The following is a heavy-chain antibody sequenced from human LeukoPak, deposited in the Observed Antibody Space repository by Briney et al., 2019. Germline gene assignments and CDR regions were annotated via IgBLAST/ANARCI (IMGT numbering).Heavy chain of an antibody. CDR2: INPNGGFT. D-gene: IGHD1-26*01. J-gene: IGHJ5*02. CDR1: GYTFSTHW. Sequence: GASVKVSCKTSGYTFSTHWMHWVRQAPGQGLEWMGIINPNGGFTSYAQKFQGRVTVTRDMSTSTVYMELSDLKSEDTAVYYCARDQSGEWDLLSGWWFDPWGQGTLVTVSS. V-gene: IGHV1-46*01. CDR3: ARDQSGEWDLLSGWWFDP.